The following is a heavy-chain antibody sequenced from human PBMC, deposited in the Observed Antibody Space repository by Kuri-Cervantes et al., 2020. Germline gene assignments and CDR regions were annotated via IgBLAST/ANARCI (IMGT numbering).Heavy chain of an antibody. D-gene: IGHD3-3*01. CDR3: ARSFSTGHITRRDAFDI. CDR1: GFTFTSSA. J-gene: IGHJ3*02. V-gene: IGHV1-58*01. CDR2: IVVGSGNT. Sequence: SVKVSCKASGFTFTSSAVQWVRQARGQRLEWIGWIVVGSGNTNYAQKFQERVTITRDMSTSTAYMELSSLRAEDTAVYYCARSFSTGHITRRDAFDIWGQGTMVTVSS.